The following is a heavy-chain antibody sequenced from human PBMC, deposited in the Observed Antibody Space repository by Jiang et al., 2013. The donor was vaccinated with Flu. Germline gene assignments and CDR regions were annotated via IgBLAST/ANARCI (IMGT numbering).Heavy chain of an antibody. J-gene: IGHJ3*02. CDR2: ISAYNGNT. Sequence: GAEVKKPGASVKVSCKAFGYTFTSYGISWVRQAPGQGLEWMGWISAYNGNTNYAQKLQGRVTMTTDTSTSTAYMELRSLRSDDTAVYYCARDRAPQWLVRIDAFDIWGQGTMVTVSS. D-gene: IGHD6-19*01. CDR1: GYTFTSYG. CDR3: ARDRAPQWLVRIDAFDI. V-gene: IGHV1-18*01.